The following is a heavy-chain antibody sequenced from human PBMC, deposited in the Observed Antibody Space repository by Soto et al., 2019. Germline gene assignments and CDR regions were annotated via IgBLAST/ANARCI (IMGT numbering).Heavy chain of an antibody. CDR1: GYTFTGYY. V-gene: IGHV1-2*02. J-gene: IGHJ4*02. Sequence: WASVKVSCKASGYTFTGYYMHWVRQAPGQGLEWMGWINPNSGGTNYAQKFQGRVTMTRDTSISTAYMELSRLRSDDTAVYYCARGDRREPEGAHYWGQGTLVTVSS. CDR2: INPNSGGT. CDR3: ARGDRREPEGAHY. D-gene: IGHD1-26*01.